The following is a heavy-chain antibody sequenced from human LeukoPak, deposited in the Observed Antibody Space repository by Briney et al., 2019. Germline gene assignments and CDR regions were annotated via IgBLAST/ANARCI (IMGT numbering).Heavy chain of an antibody. CDR2: IRYDGSNK. D-gene: IGHD6-13*01. Sequence: SGGSLRLSCAASGFTFSSYGMHWVRQAPGKGLEWVAFIRYDGSNKYYADSVKGRFTISRDNSKNTLYVQMNSLRAEDTALYYCAKDAGNAPAGSGLGFDLWGRGTLVTVSS. CDR1: GFTFSSYG. J-gene: IGHJ2*01. V-gene: IGHV3-30*02. CDR3: AKDAGNAPAGSGLGFDL.